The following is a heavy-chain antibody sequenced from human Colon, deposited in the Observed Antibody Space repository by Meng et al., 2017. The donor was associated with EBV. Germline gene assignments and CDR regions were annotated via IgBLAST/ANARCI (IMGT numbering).Heavy chain of an antibody. D-gene: IGHD4-17*01. Sequence: QVQLQQWGAGLLKPSEXLSLTCAVYGGSFSGYYWTWIRQPPGKGLEWIGEIYHSGRTNYNPSVKSRVSMSVDKSQNHFSLRLSSVTAADTAVYYCTTLYGDSISWGQGTLVTVSS. J-gene: IGHJ4*02. CDR1: GGSFSGYY. CDR2: IYHSGRT. CDR3: TTLYGDSIS. V-gene: IGHV4-34*01.